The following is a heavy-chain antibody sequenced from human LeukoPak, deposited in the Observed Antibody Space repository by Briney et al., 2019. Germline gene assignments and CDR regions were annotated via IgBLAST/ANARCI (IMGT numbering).Heavy chain of an antibody. CDR3: ATRPASETYYPVLDY. Sequence: GGTLRLSCAASGLTFSRHGMTWVRQPPGRGLEWVAGTGSSGGDTYYTDSVKGRFTTSRDNSKNTVFLQMNSLRVEDTAIYYCATRPASETYYPVLDYWGQGTLVTISS. J-gene: IGHJ4*02. CDR2: TGSSGGDT. V-gene: IGHV3-23*01. CDR1: GLTFSRHG. D-gene: IGHD1-26*01.